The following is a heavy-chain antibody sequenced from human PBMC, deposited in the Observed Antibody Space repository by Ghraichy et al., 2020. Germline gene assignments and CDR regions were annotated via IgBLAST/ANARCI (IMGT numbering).Heavy chain of an antibody. CDR3: ARESTDYDSSGYYYSATLEYGMDV. D-gene: IGHD3-22*01. CDR2: IYYSGST. V-gene: IGHV4-59*01. J-gene: IGHJ6*02. Sequence: SETLSLTCTVSGGSISSYYWSWIRQPPGKGLEWIGYIYYSGSTNYNPSLKSRVTISVDTSKNQFSLKLSSVTAADTAVYYCARESTDYDSSGYYYSATLEYGMDVWGQGTTVTVSS. CDR1: GGSISSYY.